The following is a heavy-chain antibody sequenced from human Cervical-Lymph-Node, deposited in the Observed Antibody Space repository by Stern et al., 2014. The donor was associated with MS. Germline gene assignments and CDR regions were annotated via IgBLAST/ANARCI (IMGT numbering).Heavy chain of an antibody. D-gene: IGHD6-13*01. Sequence: EDQLVESGGGLVQPGGSLRLSCAASGFTFSSYSMNWVRQAPGKGLEWVSYISSSSSTIYYADSVKGRFTISRDNAKNSLYLQMNSLRAEDTAVYYCASALSSSWYDYYFDYWGQGTLVTVSS. CDR2: ISSSSSTI. CDR1: GFTFSSYS. CDR3: ASALSSSWYDYYFDY. V-gene: IGHV3-48*01. J-gene: IGHJ4*02.